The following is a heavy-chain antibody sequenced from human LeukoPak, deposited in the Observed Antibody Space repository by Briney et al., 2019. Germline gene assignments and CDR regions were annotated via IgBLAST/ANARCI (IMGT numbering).Heavy chain of an antibody. J-gene: IGHJ4*02. Sequence: ASVKVSCKASGYTFTSYGISWVRQAPGQGLEWMGWISAYNGNTNYAQKFQGRVTMTTDTSTSTAYMELRSLRSDDTAVYYCSRKWNFYYDFDYWGQGTLVTVSP. CDR3: SRKWNFYYDFDY. CDR2: ISAYNGNT. V-gene: IGHV1-18*04. D-gene: IGHD1-7*01. CDR1: GYTFTSYG.